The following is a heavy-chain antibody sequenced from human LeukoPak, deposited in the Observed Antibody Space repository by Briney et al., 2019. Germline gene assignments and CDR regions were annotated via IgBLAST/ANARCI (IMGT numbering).Heavy chain of an antibody. Sequence: GGSLRLSCEASGFTFTSYTMVWVRQAPGKGLEWVSSISSSGSSRYYADSVKGRVTISRDNAKNSVSLQMNSLRVGDTAVYFCARVFDGFDYWGQGTLVTVSS. CDR3: ARVFDGFDY. J-gene: IGHJ4*02. D-gene: IGHD3-9*01. CDR2: ISSSGSSR. CDR1: GFTFTSYT. V-gene: IGHV3-21*01.